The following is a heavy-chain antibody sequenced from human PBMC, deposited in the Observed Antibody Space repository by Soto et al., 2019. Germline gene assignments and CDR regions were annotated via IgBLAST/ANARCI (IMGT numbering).Heavy chain of an antibody. CDR3: VRKHNRACSFDS. J-gene: IGHJ4*02. CDR2: IYYTGKT. CDR1: GGTIGDYY. Sequence: PSETLSLTCSISGGTIGDYYWSWIRQPPGKGLEWLAYIYYTGKTDQNPSLERRVSISLGTSKNQFSLNLRSVTAADTAVYYCVRKHNRACSFDSWGPGILVTVSS. D-gene: IGHD2-21*01. V-gene: IGHV4-59*01.